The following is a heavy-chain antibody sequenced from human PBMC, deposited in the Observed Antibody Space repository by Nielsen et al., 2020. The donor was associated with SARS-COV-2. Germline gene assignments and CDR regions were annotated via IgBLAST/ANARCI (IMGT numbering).Heavy chain of an antibody. J-gene: IGHJ5*02. V-gene: IGHV4-34*01. D-gene: IGHD3-10*01. CDR2: INHSGST. Sequence: GSLRLSCAVYGGSFSGYYWSWIRQPPGKGLEWIGEINHSGSTNYNPSLKSRVTISVDTSKNQFSLKLSSVTAADTAVYYCARGKGSYWFDPWGQGTLVTVSS. CDR1: GGSFSGYY. CDR3: ARGKGSYWFDP.